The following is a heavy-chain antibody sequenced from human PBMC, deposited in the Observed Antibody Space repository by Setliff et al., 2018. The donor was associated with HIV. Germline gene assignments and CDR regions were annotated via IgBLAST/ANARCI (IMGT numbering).Heavy chain of an antibody. CDR3: ARLKSASGYFGFDS. D-gene: IGHD5-12*01. CDR2: MYHSGTT. CDR1: GASVSDTIW. J-gene: IGHJ4*02. V-gene: IGHV4-4*02. Sequence: PSETLSLTCAVSGASVSDTIWWSWVRQSPGKGLEWIGEMYHSGTTHYNPSLKSRLTMSIDKSKNQVSLELSSVTAADTAVYFCARLKSASGYFGFDSWGQGTLVTVSS.